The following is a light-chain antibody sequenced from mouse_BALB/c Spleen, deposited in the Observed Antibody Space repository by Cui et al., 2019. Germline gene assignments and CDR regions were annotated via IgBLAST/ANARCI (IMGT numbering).Light chain of an antibody. Sequence: DIQMTQSPASLSASVGETVTITCGASENSYGGLNWEQRKQGKSPQLLIYGATNWADGMSSRLSGSGSGRQYSRKISSLHPDDVATYYGQNVLSTPTFGSGTKLEIK. J-gene: IGKJ4*01. CDR1: ENSYGG. V-gene: IGKV12-89*01. CDR3: QNVLSTPT. CDR2: GAT.